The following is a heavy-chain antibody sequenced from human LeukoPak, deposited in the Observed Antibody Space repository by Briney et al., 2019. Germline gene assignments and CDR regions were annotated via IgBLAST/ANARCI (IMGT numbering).Heavy chain of an antibody. Sequence: GGSLRLSCAASGFTFSSYSMNWVRQAPGKGLEWVSYISTSRTTIYYADSVKGRLTISRDNAKNSVDLQMNSLRAEDAAVYYCARGAAMDGPYNWFDPWGQGTLVTVSS. CDR3: ARGAAMDGPYNWFDP. CDR2: ISTSRTTI. J-gene: IGHJ5*02. D-gene: IGHD2-8*01. CDR1: GFTFSSYS. V-gene: IGHV3-48*01.